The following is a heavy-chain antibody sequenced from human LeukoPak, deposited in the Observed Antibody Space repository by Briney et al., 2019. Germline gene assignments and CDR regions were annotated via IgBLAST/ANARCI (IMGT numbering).Heavy chain of an antibody. CDR2: ISSSSSCI. V-gene: IGHV3-21*01. Sequence: GGSLRLSCAASGFTFSSYSMNWVRQAPGKGLEWVSSISSSSSCIYYADSVKGRFTISRDNAKNSLYLQMNSLRAEDTAVYYCARSSIAAAGHYFDYWGQGTLVTVSS. CDR1: GFTFSSYS. D-gene: IGHD6-13*01. CDR3: ARSSIAAAGHYFDY. J-gene: IGHJ4*02.